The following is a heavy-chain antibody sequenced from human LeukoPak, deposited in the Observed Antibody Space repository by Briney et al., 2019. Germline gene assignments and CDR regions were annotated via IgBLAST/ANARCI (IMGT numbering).Heavy chain of an antibody. CDR2: INGGGVNT. Sequence: GGSLRLSCAASGFTFSSYAMSWVRQAPGKGLEWVSTINGGGVNTHYADSVGGRFTISRDNSKNTLYLQMNSLRAEDTAVYYCAKGFSSGPLRGNDYWGQGTLVTVSS. V-gene: IGHV3-23*01. CDR3: AKGFSSGPLRGNDY. J-gene: IGHJ4*02. CDR1: GFTFSSYA. D-gene: IGHD6-19*01.